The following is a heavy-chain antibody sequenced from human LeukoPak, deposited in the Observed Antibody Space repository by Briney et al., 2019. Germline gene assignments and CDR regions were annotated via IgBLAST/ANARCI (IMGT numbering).Heavy chain of an antibody. J-gene: IGHJ4*02. CDR2: IKSKTDGGTT. V-gene: IGHV3-15*01. CDR1: GFTFSNAW. Sequence: PGGSLRLSCAASGFTFSNAWMSWVRQAPGKGLEWVGRIKSKTDGGTTDYAAPVKGRFTISRDDSKNTLYLQMNSLKTEDTAVYYCTDYDFWSGYYTLGYWGQGTLVTVSS. D-gene: IGHD3-3*01. CDR3: TDYDFWSGYYTLGY.